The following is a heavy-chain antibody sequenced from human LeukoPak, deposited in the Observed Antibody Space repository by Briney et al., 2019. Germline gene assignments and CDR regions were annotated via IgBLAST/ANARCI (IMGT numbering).Heavy chain of an antibody. J-gene: IGHJ4*02. Sequence: SETVSLTCSVSGDSISTYHWNWIRKPPGKGLEWIGYMQSTGNSKYNPSLKSRVNIFVDTSKNRAALILSSVTVADTAVYYCARDKQHSYGRYFDHWGQGALVTVSS. D-gene: IGHD3-16*01. CDR2: MQSTGNS. V-gene: IGHV4-59*01. CDR1: GDSISTYH. CDR3: ARDKQHSYGRYFDH.